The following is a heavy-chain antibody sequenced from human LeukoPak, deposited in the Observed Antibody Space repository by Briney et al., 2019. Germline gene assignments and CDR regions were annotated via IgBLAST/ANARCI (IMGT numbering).Heavy chain of an antibody. CDR2: ISSSGSTI. CDR1: GVTFSSYE. D-gene: IGHD6-13*01. V-gene: IGHV3-48*03. J-gene: IGHJ4*02. Sequence: PGGSLRLSCAASGVTFSSYEMNWVRQAPGKGLEWVSYISSSGSTIYYADSVKGRFTISRDNAKNSLYLQMNSLRAEDTAVYYCARGRQQLYDYWGQGTLVTVSS. CDR3: ARGRQQLYDY.